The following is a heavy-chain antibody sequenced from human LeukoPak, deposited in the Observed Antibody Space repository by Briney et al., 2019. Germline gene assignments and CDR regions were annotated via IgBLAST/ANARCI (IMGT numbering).Heavy chain of an antibody. CDR2: IDKEGSAA. CDR3: ARGGYSGSYYRFD. Sequence: GGSLRLSCVSSGFIFTNYWMHWVRQVPGKGPVWVGRIDKEGSAAFYAESVRGRFTVSRDNVKSTVYLQMNSLTAEDTAVYHCARGGYSGSYYRFDWGQGTLVTVSS. CDR1: GFIFTNYW. J-gene: IGHJ4*02. D-gene: IGHD1-26*01. V-gene: IGHV3-74*01.